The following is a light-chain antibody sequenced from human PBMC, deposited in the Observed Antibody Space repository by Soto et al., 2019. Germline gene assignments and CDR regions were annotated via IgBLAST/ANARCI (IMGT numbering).Light chain of an antibody. V-gene: IGKV3D-15*01. CDR3: QRYGDSPPNT. J-gene: IGKJ2*01. Sequence: EIVMTQSPATLSVSPGERATLSCRASQSVGSDLAWYQQKPGQAPRLVIYDIFTRATGVPTRISGSGSGTEFTLTINSLEPGDSAVYYCQRYGDSPPNTFGQGTKVDIK. CDR1: QSVGSD. CDR2: DIF.